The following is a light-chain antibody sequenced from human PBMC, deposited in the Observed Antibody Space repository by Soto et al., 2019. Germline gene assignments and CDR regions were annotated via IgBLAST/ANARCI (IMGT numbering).Light chain of an antibody. CDR2: WAS. J-gene: IGKJ4*01. V-gene: IGKV4-1*01. CDR3: QLYYSALT. CDR1: QSVLYSSNNKNY. Sequence: DIVMTQSPDSLAVSLGERATINCKSSQSVLYSSNNKNYLAWYQQKPGQPPKLLIYWASTRESGVPDRFSGSGSGTDFTLTISCLQAEDVAVYYCQLYYSALTFGGGTKVEIK.